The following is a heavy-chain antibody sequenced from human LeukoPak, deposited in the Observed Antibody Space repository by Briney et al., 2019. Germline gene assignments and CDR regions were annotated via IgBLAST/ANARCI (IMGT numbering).Heavy chain of an antibody. CDR1: GGSISSYY. J-gene: IGHJ4*02. CDR3: ARTYGDLVRVDY. CDR2: IYYSGST. D-gene: IGHD4-17*01. Sequence: SSETLSLTCTVFGGSISSYYWAWIRQPPGKGLEWIGGIYYSGSTFYNPSLKSRVTISVDTSKNQFSLKLSSVTAADTAVYYCARTYGDLVRVDYWGQGTLVTVSS. V-gene: IGHV4-39*01.